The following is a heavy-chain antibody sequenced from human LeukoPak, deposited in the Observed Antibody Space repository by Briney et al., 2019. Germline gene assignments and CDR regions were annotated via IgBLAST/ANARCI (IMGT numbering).Heavy chain of an antibody. CDR1: GGSISSSSYY. V-gene: IGHV4-39*01. CDR3: ARSHSGSYYSFDY. Sequence: SETLSLTCTVSGGSISSSSYYWGWIRQPPGKGLEWIGSIYYSGSTYYNPSLKSRVTISVDTSKNQFSLKLSSVTAADTAVYYCARSHSGSYYSFDYWGQGTLVTVSS. J-gene: IGHJ4*02. D-gene: IGHD1-26*01. CDR2: IYYSGST.